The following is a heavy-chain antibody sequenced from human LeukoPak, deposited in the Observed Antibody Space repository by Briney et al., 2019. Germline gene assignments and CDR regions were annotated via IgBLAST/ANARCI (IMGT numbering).Heavy chain of an antibody. D-gene: IGHD5-12*01. CDR3: ARGSRIVATIKGFDY. Sequence: SVTVSCKASVGTFSSYAISWVRQAPGQGLEWMGRIIAIFGTANYAQKFQGRVTITADKSTSTAYMELSSLRSEDTAVYYCARGSRIVATIKGFDYWGQGTLVTVSS. CDR1: VGTFSSYA. J-gene: IGHJ4*02. V-gene: IGHV1-69*06. CDR2: IIAIFGTA.